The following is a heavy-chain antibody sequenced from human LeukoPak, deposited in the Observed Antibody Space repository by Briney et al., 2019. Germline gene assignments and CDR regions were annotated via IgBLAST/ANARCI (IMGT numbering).Heavy chain of an antibody. J-gene: IGHJ4*02. Sequence: SETLSLTRAVYGGSFSGYYWSWLRQPPGKGLEWLGEINHSGSTNYNPSLKSRVTISVDTSKNQFSLKLSSVTAADTAVYYCGRGRTIWFGKTYYFDYWGQGTLVTVSS. D-gene: IGHD3-10*01. V-gene: IGHV4-34*01. CDR2: INHSGST. CDR1: GGSFSGYY. CDR3: GRGRTIWFGKTYYFDY.